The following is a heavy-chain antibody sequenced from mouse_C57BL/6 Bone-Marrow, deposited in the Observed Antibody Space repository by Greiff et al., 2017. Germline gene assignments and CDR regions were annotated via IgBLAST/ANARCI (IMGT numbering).Heavy chain of an antibody. CDR3: KRAADWYFDV. V-gene: IGHV5-9-1*02. CDR1: GFTFSSYA. J-gene: IGHJ1*03. D-gene: IGHD3-3*01. Sequence: VKLVVSGEGLVKPGGSLKLSCVASGFTFSSYAMSWVRQTPEKRLEWVAYISSGGDYIYYADTVKGRFTISRDNARNTLYLQMSSLKSVDTAMYYGKRAADWYFDVWGTGTTVTVSS. CDR2: ISSGGDYI.